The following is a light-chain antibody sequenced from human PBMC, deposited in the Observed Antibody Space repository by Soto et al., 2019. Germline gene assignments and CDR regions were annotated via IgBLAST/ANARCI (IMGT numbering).Light chain of an antibody. CDR2: GTS. CDR1: QTVAYTS. V-gene: IGKV3-20*01. J-gene: IGKJ1*01. CDR3: RQYVTPPRT. Sequence: EIVLTQSPGILSLSPGARATLSCRASQTVAYTSLAWYQQRPGQAPRLLIYGTSTRATGTPDRFIGSGSGTAFSITISRLEPEDFAVYYCRQYVTPPRTCGQGTKVE.